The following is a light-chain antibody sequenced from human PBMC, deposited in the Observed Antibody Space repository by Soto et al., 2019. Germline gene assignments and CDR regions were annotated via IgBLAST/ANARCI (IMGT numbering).Light chain of an antibody. CDR3: QQRSNSPLT. Sequence: EIVLTQSSATLSGSPGERAPLSWRASQSVTSNALAWYQQTPGQAPRLLSYGVSRRATGIPDRFSGSGSGTEFTLTISSLQPEDFAVYYCQQRSNSPLTFGGGTKVDIK. V-gene: IGKV3-11*01. CDR1: QSVTSN. CDR2: GVS. J-gene: IGKJ4*01.